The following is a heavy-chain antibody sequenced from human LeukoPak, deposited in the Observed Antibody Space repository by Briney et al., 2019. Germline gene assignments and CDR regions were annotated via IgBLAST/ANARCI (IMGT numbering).Heavy chain of an antibody. CDR3: ARGYYPRY. CDR1: GGSIINSGYY. J-gene: IGHJ4*02. CDR2: VYYSGNT. D-gene: IGHD1-26*01. Sequence: SETLSLTCTVSGGSIINSGYYWGWIRQPPGKGLEWIGSVYYSGNTYYNPSLKSRVTISVDTSKNQFSLKLSSVTAADTAVYYCARGYYPRYWGQGTLVTVSS. V-gene: IGHV4-39*01.